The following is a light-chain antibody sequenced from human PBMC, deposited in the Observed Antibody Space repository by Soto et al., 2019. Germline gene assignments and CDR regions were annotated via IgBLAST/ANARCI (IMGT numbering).Light chain of an antibody. Sequence: EIVLTQSPGTLSLSPGERATLSCRASQSISSTYLAWYQQKLGQAPRLLIYGASSRATGIPDRFSSSGSGTVLTLTISRLEPVDSAVYFWQQYGSSTRTFGQRTQVEIK. CDR2: GAS. CDR1: QSISSTY. V-gene: IGKV3-20*01. CDR3: QQYGSSTRT. J-gene: IGKJ1*01.